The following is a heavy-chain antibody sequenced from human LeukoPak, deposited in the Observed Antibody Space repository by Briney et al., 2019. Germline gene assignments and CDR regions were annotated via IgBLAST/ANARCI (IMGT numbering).Heavy chain of an antibody. J-gene: IGHJ4*02. V-gene: IGHV3-30*18. CDR1: GFTFSTYS. D-gene: IGHD1-1*01. CDR2: ISYDGSNK. CDR3: AKELERRRGSHSDY. Sequence: GGSLRLSCVASGFTFSTYSMNWVRQAPGKGLEWVAVISYDGSNKYYADSVKGRFTISRDNSKNTLYLQMNSLRAEDTAVYYCAKELERRRGSHSDYWGQGTLVTVSS.